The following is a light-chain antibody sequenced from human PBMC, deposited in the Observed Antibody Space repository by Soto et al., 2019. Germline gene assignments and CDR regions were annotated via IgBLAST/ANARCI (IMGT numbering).Light chain of an antibody. Sequence: EIVLTQSPGTLSLSPGERATLSCRASQTISSSYLAWYQQKPGQAPRLLIYGASSRATGIPDRFSGSGSGTDFTLTISRLEPEDFAVYYCQQYGKTFGQVTMLEIK. CDR1: QTISSSY. J-gene: IGKJ2*01. V-gene: IGKV3-20*01. CDR3: QQYGKT. CDR2: GAS.